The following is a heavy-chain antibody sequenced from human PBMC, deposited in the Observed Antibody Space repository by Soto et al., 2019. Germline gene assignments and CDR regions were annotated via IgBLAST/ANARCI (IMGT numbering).Heavy chain of an antibody. CDR3: ARVGLGARIAVAAETGDAFDI. V-gene: IGHV5-51*01. Sequence: PGESLKISCKGSGYSFTSYWIGWVRQMPGKGLEWMGIIYPGDSDTRYSPSFQGQVTISADKSISTAYLQWSSLKASDTAMYYWARVGLGARIAVAAETGDAFDIWGQGTMVTVSS. D-gene: IGHD6-19*01. CDR1: GYSFTSYW. J-gene: IGHJ3*02. CDR2: IYPGDSDT.